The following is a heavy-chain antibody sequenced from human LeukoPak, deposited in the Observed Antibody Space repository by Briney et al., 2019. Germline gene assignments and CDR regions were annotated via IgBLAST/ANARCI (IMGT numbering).Heavy chain of an antibody. V-gene: IGHV3-21*01. CDR2: ISSSSSYI. Sequence: GGSLRLSCAASGFTFNISAMSWVRQAPGKGLEWVSSISSSSSYIYYADSVKGRFTISRDNAKNSLYLQMNSLRAEDTAVYYCARDYSETDAFDIWGQGTMVTVSS. CDR1: GFTFNISA. CDR3: ARDYSETDAFDI. J-gene: IGHJ3*02. D-gene: IGHD6-13*01.